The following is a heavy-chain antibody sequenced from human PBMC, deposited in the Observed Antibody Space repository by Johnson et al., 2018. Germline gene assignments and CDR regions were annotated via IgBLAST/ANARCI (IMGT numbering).Heavy chain of an antibody. J-gene: IGHJ3*02. V-gene: IGHV3-23*04. Sequence: VQLVQSGGGVVQPGRSLRLSCAASGFTFSSYAMSWVRQAPGKGLDWVSAISGSGGSTFYADSVKGRFSISRDNSKNTLYLQMNSLRAEDTAVYYCARDVGWFDGFDIWGQGNGHRLF. CDR1: GFTFSSYA. CDR3: ARDVGWFDGFDI. D-gene: IGHD3-3*01. CDR2: ISGSGGST.